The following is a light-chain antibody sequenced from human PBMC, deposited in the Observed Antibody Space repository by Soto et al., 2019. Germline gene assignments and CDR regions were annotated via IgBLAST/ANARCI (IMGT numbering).Light chain of an antibody. CDR1: SSDVGGYNY. CDR3: SSYTSSSTLE. J-gene: IGLJ2*01. Sequence: QSALTQPASVSGSSGQSITISCTGTSSDVGGYNYVSWYQQHPGKAPKLMIYDVSNRPSGVSNRFSGSKSGNTASLTISGLQAEDEADYYCSSYTSSSTLEFGGGTKVTVL. CDR2: DVS. V-gene: IGLV2-14*01.